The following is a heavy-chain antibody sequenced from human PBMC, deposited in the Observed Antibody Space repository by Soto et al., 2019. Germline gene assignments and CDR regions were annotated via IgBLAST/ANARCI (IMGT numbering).Heavy chain of an antibody. D-gene: IGHD3-22*01. CDR2: FDPEDGET. CDR1: GYTLTELS. CDR3: ATVPRRYYYDSGGDTENWFDP. Sequence: ASVKVSCKVSGYTLTELSMHWVRQAPGKGLEWMGGFDPEDGETIYAQKFQGRVTMTEDTSTDTAYMEMSSLRSEDTAVYYCATVPRRYYYDSGGDTENWFDPWGQGTLVTVSS. J-gene: IGHJ5*02. V-gene: IGHV1-24*01.